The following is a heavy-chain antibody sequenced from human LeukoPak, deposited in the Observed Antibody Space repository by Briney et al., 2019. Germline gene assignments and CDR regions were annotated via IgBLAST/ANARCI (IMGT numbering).Heavy chain of an antibody. V-gene: IGHV4-59*01. Sequence: SETLSLTCTVSGGSISGSYWSWIRQPPGKGLEWIAYMYNSGSTNYNPSLKSRVTISIDTSKNQFSLKLGSLTAADTAIYYCARFNTYYYDSSGYNNWFDPWGQGTLVTVSS. CDR2: MYNSGST. D-gene: IGHD3-22*01. CDR3: ARFNTYYYDSSGYNNWFDP. CDR1: GGSISGSY. J-gene: IGHJ5*02.